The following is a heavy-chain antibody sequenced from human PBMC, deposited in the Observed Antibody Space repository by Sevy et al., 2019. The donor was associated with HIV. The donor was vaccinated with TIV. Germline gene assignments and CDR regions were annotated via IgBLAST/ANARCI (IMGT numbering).Heavy chain of an antibody. CDR3: ARLPPTRAFDI. Sequence: GGSLRLSCAASGFTFSNYAMHWVRQTPGKGLEWLAVISYDVINKYYADSVKGRFTISRDNTKNTLYLQMNSLTTEDTAVYYCARLPPTRAFDIGGQGTLVTVSS. J-gene: IGHJ3*02. CDR1: GFTFSNYA. CDR2: ISYDVINK. D-gene: IGHD1-1*01. V-gene: IGHV3-30*04.